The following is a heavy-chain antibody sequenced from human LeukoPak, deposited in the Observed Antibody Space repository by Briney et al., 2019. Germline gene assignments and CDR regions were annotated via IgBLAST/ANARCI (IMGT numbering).Heavy chain of an antibody. V-gene: IGHV3-9*01. D-gene: IGHD3-3*01. CDR2: ISWNSGSI. J-gene: IGHJ4*02. Sequence: GGSLRLSCAASGFTFDDYAMHWVRQAPGKGLEWVSGISWNSGSIGYADSVKGRFTISRDNAKNSLYLQMNSLRAEDTAVYYCASEKYYDFWSGYYGYFDYWGQGTLVTVSS. CDR1: GFTFDDYA. CDR3: ASEKYYDFWSGYYGYFDY.